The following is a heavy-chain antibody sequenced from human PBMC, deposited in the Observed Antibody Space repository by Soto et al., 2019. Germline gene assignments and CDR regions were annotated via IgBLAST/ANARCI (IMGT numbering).Heavy chain of an antibody. CDR2: ISGSGGST. J-gene: IGHJ3*02. Sequence: TGGSLRLSCSASGFTFSSYAMSWVRQAPGKGLEWVSAISGSGGSTYYADSVKGRFTISRDNSKNTLYLQMNSLRAEDTAVYYCAKAEGGFGELFGFYAFDIWGQGTMVTVSS. CDR3: AKAEGGFGELFGFYAFDI. V-gene: IGHV3-23*01. CDR1: GFTFSSYA. D-gene: IGHD3-10*01.